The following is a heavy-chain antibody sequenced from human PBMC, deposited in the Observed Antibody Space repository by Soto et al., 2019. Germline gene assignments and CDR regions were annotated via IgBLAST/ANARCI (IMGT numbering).Heavy chain of an antibody. CDR1: GDSVSSNSAA. CDR3: ARDQAGIAVAADAFYYYYYGMDV. Sequence: SQTLSLTCAISGDSVSSNSAAWNWIRQSPSRGLEWLGRTYYRSKWYNDYAVSVKSRITINPDTSKNQFSLQLNSVTPEDTAVYYCARDQAGIAVAADAFYYYYYGMDVWGQGTTVTVSS. V-gene: IGHV6-1*01. CDR2: TYYRSKWYN. J-gene: IGHJ6*02. D-gene: IGHD6-19*01.